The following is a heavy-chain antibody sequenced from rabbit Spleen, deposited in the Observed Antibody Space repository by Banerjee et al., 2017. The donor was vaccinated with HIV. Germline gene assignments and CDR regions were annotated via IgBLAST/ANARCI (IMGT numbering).Heavy chain of an antibody. J-gene: IGHJ3*01. D-gene: IGHD1-1*01. CDR2: IYATIDTT. V-gene: IGHV1S7*01. CDR1: GFTISNYW. Sequence: QLEESGGRLVQPGGSLTLSCKGSGFTISNYWVNWVRQAPGKGLEWIGFIYATIDTTYYANWVNGRFTISSDNAQNTVDLQMNSLTAADTATYFCAREDVGGSYTLWGQGTSSPS. CDR3: AREDVGGSYTL.